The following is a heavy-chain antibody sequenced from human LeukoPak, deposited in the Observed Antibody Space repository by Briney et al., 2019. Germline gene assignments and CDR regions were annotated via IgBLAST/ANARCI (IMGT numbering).Heavy chain of an antibody. V-gene: IGHV1-46*01. CDR3: ARYGDYEVPFDY. Sequence: ASVKVSCKASGYTFTNYYMHWVRQAPGQGLEWMGIITPGGDSTSYAQKFQGRVTMTRDTSTNIIYMELSSLRSDDTALYYCARYGDYEVPFDYWGQGTLVTVSS. J-gene: IGHJ4*02. CDR2: ITPGGDST. D-gene: IGHD4-17*01. CDR1: GYTFTNYY.